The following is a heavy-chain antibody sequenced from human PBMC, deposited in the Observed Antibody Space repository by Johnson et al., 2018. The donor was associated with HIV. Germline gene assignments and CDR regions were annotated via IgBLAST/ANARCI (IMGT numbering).Heavy chain of an antibody. CDR2: ISYDGSNK. CDR1: GVTFSSHA. Sequence: QEQLVESGGGVVQPGRSLRLSCAASGVTFSSHAMHWVRQAPGKGLDWVTVISYDGSNKYYADSVKGRFTISRDHPKNSLYLQMNSLRGEDTAWYYCARQRGCDIWGQGTMVTVSS. J-gene: IGHJ3*02. V-gene: IGHV3-30-3*01. CDR3: ARQRGCDI.